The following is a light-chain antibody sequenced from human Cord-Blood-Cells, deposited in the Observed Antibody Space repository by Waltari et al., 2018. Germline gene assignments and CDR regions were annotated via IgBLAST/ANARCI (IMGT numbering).Light chain of an antibody. CDR2: QDS. V-gene: IGLV3-1*01. CDR1: KLGDQY. Sequence: SYELTQPPSVSVSPGQTASINCSGDKLGDQYACWYQQKPGQAPVLVIYQDSKRPSGIPERFAGSNSGNTATLTISGTQAMDEADYYCQAWDSSTAVFDGGTKLTVL. J-gene: IGLJ2*01. CDR3: QAWDSSTAV.